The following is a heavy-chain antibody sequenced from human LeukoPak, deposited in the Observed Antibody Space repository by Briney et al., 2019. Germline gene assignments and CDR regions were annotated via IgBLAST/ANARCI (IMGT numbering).Heavy chain of an antibody. V-gene: IGHV4-34*01. CDR2: INHSGGT. CDR3: ARASWYVDY. J-gene: IGHJ4*02. D-gene: IGHD6-13*01. Sequence: SETLSLTCAVYGGSFSGYYWSWIRQPPGKGLEWIGEINHSGGTNYNPSLKSRVTISVDTSKNQFSLKLSSVTAADTAVYYCARASWYVDYWGQGTLVTVSS. CDR1: GGSFSGYY.